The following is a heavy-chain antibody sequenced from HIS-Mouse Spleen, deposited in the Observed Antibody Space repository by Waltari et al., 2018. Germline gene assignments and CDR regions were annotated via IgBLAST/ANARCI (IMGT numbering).Heavy chain of an antibody. CDR1: GCSLSRSSYY. CDR3: AREIPYSSSWYDWYFDL. Sequence: QLQLQESGPGLVKPSETLSLTCTVPGCSLSRSSYYWGWIRQPPGKGLEWIGSIYYSGSTYYNPSLKSRVTISVDTSKNQFSLKLSSVTAADTAVYYCAREIPYSSSWYDWYFDLWGRGTLVTVSS. CDR2: IYYSGST. D-gene: IGHD6-13*01. V-gene: IGHV4-39*07. J-gene: IGHJ2*01.